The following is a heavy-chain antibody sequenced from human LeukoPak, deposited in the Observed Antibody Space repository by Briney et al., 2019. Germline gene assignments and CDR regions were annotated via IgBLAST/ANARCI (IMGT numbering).Heavy chain of an antibody. CDR2: IEQAGNEK. D-gene: IGHD4/OR15-4a*01. CDR1: GFRFNTYW. CDR3: ARDTLGEGEDANYAVYYFDY. J-gene: IGHJ4*02. Sequence: TGGSLRLSCAASGFRFNTYWMSWVRQAPGKGLEWVANIEQAGNEKYYADSVKGRFTISRDNGKNSLDLQMNSLRADDTAVYYCARDTLGEGEDANYAVYYFDYWGQGTVVTVSS. V-gene: IGHV3-7*01.